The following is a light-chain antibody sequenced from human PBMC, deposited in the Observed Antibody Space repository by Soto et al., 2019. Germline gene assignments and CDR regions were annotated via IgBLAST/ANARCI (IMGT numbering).Light chain of an antibody. Sequence: QSVLAQPPSASGTPGQRVAISCSGSSSPIGRNTVNWYQQVPGTAPKLLIYNNNQRPSGVPDRFSGSKSGTSASLAISGLQTEDEADYYCAAWDDSVSGRVFGGGTKVTVL. J-gene: IGLJ3*02. CDR3: AAWDDSVSGRV. CDR2: NNN. V-gene: IGLV1-44*01. CDR1: SSPIGRNT.